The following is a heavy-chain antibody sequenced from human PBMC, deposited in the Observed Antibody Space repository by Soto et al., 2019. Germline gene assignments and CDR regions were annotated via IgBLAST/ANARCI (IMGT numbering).Heavy chain of an antibody. J-gene: IGHJ4*02. CDR3: ARAYGGYADY. CDR2: IYYSGST. CDR1: GGSISSSSYY. Sequence: SETLSLTCTVSGGSISSSSYYWGWFRQPPGKGLEWIGSIYYSGSTYYNPSLKSRVTISVDTSKNQFSLKLSSVTAADTAVYYCARAYGGYADYWGQGALVTVSS. D-gene: IGHD5-12*01. V-gene: IGHV4-39*07.